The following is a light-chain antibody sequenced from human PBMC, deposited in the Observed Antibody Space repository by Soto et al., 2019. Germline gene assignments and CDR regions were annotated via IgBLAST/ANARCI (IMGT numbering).Light chain of an antibody. Sequence: DIQMTQSPSSLSVSVGDRVIVTCRASQSISHYLNWYQQKPGKAPKIMIYGASSLQSGVPSRFSGSGSGTDFTLTISSLQPEDFATYYCQQSYSTPYTFGQGTRLEI. CDR1: QSISHY. V-gene: IGKV1-39*01. J-gene: IGKJ2*01. CDR3: QQSYSTPYT. CDR2: GAS.